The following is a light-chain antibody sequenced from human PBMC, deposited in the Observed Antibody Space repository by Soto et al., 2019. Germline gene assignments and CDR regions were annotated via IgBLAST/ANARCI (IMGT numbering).Light chain of an antibody. CDR2: GAS. Sequence: EIVLTQSPGTLSLSPGERATLSCRASQSVSSTYLAWYQQKPGQAPRLLIYGASTRGTGIPDRFSGSGSGTDFTLTISRLEPEDCAVYFCQQYGSSPRTFGQGTKVEIK. CDR1: QSVSSTY. V-gene: IGKV3-20*01. CDR3: QQYGSSPRT. J-gene: IGKJ1*01.